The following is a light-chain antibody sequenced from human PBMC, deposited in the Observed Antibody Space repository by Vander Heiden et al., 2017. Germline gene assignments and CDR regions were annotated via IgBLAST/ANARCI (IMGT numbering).Light chain of an antibody. CDR2: GAS. CDR1: QSIGTS. CDR3: QQGYTTPLT. J-gene: IGKJ4*01. Sequence: DIHTTQSPSSLSASIGDRVTITCRASQSIGTSLNWYQQTPGTAPKLFIYGASSLQSGVPARFSGSGSGTDFTLTISTLQPEDFATYYCQQGYTTPLTFGGGTKVEI. V-gene: IGKV1-39*01.